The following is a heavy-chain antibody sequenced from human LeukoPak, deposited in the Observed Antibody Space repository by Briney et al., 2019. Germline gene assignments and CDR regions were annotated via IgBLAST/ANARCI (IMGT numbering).Heavy chain of an antibody. CDR1: GYTFTGYY. V-gene: IGHV1-69*06. Sequence: ASVKVSCKASGYTFTGYYMHWVRQAPGQGLEWMGGIIPIFGTANYAQKFQGRVTITADKSTSTAYMELSSLRSEDTAVYYCASTIFGVVIQNWFDPWGQGTLVTVSS. CDR2: IIPIFGTA. CDR3: ASTIFGVVIQNWFDP. D-gene: IGHD3-3*01. J-gene: IGHJ5*02.